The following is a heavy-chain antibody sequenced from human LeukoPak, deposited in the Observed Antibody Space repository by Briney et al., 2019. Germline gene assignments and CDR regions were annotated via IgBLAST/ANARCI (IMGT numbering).Heavy chain of an antibody. D-gene: IGHD2-15*01. Sequence: QSGGSLRLSCAASGFTVSSNYMSWVRQAPGKGLEWVSVIYSGGSTYYADSVKGRFTISRDNSKNTLYLQMNSPRAEDTAVYYCARAGLYCSGGSCYHFDYWGQGTLVTVSS. V-gene: IGHV3-53*01. CDR2: IYSGGST. J-gene: IGHJ4*02. CDR1: GFTVSSNY. CDR3: ARAGLYCSGGSCYHFDY.